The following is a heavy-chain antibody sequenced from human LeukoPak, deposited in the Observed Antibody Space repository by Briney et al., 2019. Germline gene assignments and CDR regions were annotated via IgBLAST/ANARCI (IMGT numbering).Heavy chain of an antibody. Sequence: SETLSLTCAVSGVSLSTYYWSWIRQSPEKGLEWIGEVNHSGYTNYNPSLKSRVSISVDTSKNQFSLNLTSVTAADTALYFCARDVRYASGWSTPESWGQGTLVTVSS. CDR1: GVSLSTYY. V-gene: IGHV4-34*01. J-gene: IGHJ5*02. D-gene: IGHD6-19*01. CDR2: VNHSGYT. CDR3: ARDVRYASGWSTPES.